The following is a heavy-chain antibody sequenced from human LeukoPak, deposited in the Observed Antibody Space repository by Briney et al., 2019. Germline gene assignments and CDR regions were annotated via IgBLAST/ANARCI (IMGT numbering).Heavy chain of an antibody. J-gene: IGHJ4*02. Sequence: GGSLRLSCAASGFTFSSYSMNWVRQAPGKGLEWASSISSSSSYIYYADSVKGRFTISRDNAKNSLYLQMNSLRAEDTAVYYCARYPPASSGWRDTYYFDYWGQGTLVTVSS. CDR1: GFTFSSYS. D-gene: IGHD6-19*01. CDR3: ARYPPASSGWRDTYYFDY. V-gene: IGHV3-21*01. CDR2: ISSSSSYI.